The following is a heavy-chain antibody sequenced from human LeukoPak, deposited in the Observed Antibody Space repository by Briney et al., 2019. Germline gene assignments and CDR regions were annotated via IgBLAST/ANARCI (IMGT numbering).Heavy chain of an antibody. D-gene: IGHD1-26*01. Sequence: GGSLRLSCAASRFTYSNYGVNWVRQAPGKGLEWVSYINSRSSTIYYADSVRGRFTISRDNAKNSLYLQMNSLKAEDTAIYYCAREVGTPQAFDIWGQGTMVTVSS. J-gene: IGHJ3*02. V-gene: IGHV3-48*01. CDR1: RFTYSNYG. CDR3: AREVGTPQAFDI. CDR2: INSRSSTI.